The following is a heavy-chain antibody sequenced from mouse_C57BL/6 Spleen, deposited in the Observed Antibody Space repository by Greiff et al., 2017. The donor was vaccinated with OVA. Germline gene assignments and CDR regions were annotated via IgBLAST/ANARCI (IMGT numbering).Heavy chain of an antibody. J-gene: IGHJ4*01. CDR1: GFTFSSFA. Sequence: EVQLQESGGGLVKPGGSLKLSRAASGFTFSSFAMSWVRQTPEKRLEWVATISDGGSYTYYPDNVKGRFTISRDNAKNNLYLQMSHLKSEDTAMYYCARDRDYDRDYYAMDYWGQGTSVTVSS. V-gene: IGHV5-4*01. CDR2: ISDGGSYT. D-gene: IGHD2-4*01. CDR3: ARDRDYDRDYYAMDY.